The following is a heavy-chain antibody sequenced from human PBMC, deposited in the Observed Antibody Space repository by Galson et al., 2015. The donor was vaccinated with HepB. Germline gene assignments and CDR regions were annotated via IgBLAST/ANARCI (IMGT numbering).Heavy chain of an antibody. Sequence: SVKVSCKASGGTLKNYAFSWVRQAPGQGLEWMGGFIGVLETSHSAQNFQDRVSITADESTNTVYMELKSLRSEDTAIYYCAVDPGVYDKFDFSGQGSLITVSS. D-gene: IGHD2-8*01. CDR3: AVDPGVYDKFDF. J-gene: IGHJ4*02. CDR2: FIGVLETS. V-gene: IGHV1-69*13. CDR1: GGTLKNYA.